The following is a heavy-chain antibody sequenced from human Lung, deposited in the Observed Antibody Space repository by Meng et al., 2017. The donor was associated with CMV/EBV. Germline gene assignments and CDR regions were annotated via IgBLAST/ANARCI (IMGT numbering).Heavy chain of an antibody. CDR1: GFTFSSYA. J-gene: IGHJ6*02. Sequence: GEXXKISCAASGFTFSSYAMSWVRQAPGKGLEWVSAISGSGGSTYYADSVKGRFTISRDNSKNKLYLQMNSLRAEGTAVHYCAKGGSTSYYYYVMDVWGQGTTVTVSS. D-gene: IGHD2-2*01. V-gene: IGHV3-23*01. CDR3: AKGGSTSYYYYVMDV. CDR2: ISGSGGST.